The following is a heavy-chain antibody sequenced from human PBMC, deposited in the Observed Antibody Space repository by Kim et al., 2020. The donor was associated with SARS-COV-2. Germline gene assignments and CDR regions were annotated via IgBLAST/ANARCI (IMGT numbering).Heavy chain of an antibody. D-gene: IGHD6-19*01. CDR3: ARDGQGSGWSGFDY. Sequence: EDSVEGQFNISRDNSRNTLYLQMNNLRTEDTAVYSCARDGQGSGWSGFDYWGQGTLVTVSS. V-gene: IGHV3-30*03. J-gene: IGHJ4*02.